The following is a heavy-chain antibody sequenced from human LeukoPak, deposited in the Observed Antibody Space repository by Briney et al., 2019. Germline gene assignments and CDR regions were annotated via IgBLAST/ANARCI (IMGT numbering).Heavy chain of an antibody. D-gene: IGHD6-6*01. CDR2: IFYSGST. J-gene: IGHJ4*02. V-gene: IGHV4-59*11. CDR3: ARALYSSSSEFDY. Sequence: SETLSLTCTVSGGSIRSHYWNWLRQPPGKGLEWIGYIFYSGSTNYIPSLKSQVTISVDTSKNQFSLKLSSVTAADTAVYYCARALYSSSSEFDYWGQGTLVSVSS. CDR1: GGSIRSHY.